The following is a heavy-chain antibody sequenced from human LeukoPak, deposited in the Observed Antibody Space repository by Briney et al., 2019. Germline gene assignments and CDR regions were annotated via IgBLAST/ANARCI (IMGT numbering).Heavy chain of an antibody. CDR1: GFTFSHYW. D-gene: IGHD3-22*01. J-gene: IGHJ4*02. Sequence: GGSLRLSCAGSGFTFSHYWMSWVRQAPGKGLEWVANIKQDGSEKYYVDSVKGRFTISRDNAKNSLYLQMNSLRAEDTAVYYCAKWRGNYYDSSGGDYWGQGTLVTVSS. CDR3: AKWRGNYYDSSGGDY. CDR2: IKQDGSEK. V-gene: IGHV3-7*03.